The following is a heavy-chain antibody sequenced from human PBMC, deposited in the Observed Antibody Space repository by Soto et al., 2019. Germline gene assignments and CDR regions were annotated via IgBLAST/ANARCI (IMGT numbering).Heavy chain of an antibody. Sequence: GPLRHSCAASGFTFSSYAMSWVRQAPGKGLEWVSAISGSGGSTYYADSVKGRFTISRDNSKNTLYLQMNSLRAEDTAVYYCAKAHFNYDFWSGYSLYYYYYYMDVWGKGTTVTVSS. CDR3: AKAHFNYDFWSGYSLYYYYYYMDV. V-gene: IGHV3-23*01. D-gene: IGHD3-3*01. J-gene: IGHJ6*03. CDR2: ISGSGGST. CDR1: GFTFSSYA.